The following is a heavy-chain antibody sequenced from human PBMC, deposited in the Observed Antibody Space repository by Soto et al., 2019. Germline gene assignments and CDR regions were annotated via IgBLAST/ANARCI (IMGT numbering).Heavy chain of an antibody. D-gene: IGHD2-21*01. CDR3: ARDTDKYSPDAYYYGMDV. CDR1: GFTFSSYD. CDR2: IGTAGDT. J-gene: IGHJ6*02. Sequence: PGGSLRHSCAASGFTFSSYDMHWVRQATGKGLEWVSAIGTAGDTYYPGSVKGRFTISRENAKNSLYLQMNSLRAEDTAVYYCARDTDKYSPDAYYYGMDVWGQGTTVTVSS. V-gene: IGHV3-13*01.